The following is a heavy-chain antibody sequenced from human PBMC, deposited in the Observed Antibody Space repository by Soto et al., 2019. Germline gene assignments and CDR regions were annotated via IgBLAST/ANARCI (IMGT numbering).Heavy chain of an antibody. CDR3: ARHSGRDGYPTGLDY. D-gene: IGHD5-12*01. CDR1: VYSFTSDW. CDR2: IYPGDSDT. Sequence: GESLKISCKDSVYSFTSDWIGWVRQMPGKGLEWMGIIYPGDSDTRYSPSFQGQVTISADKSISTAYLQWSSLKASDTAMYYCARHSGRDGYPTGLDYWGQGTLVTVSS. J-gene: IGHJ4*02. V-gene: IGHV5-51*01.